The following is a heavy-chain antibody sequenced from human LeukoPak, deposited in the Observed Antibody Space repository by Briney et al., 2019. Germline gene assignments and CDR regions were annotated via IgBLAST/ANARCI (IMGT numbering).Heavy chain of an antibody. Sequence: SSGDYYWSWVRQAPGKGLEWVSGINWNGGSTGYADSVKGRFTISRDNAKNSLYLQMNSLRAEDTALYYCAREYLKYYDFWSGYTYWGQGTLVTVPS. D-gene: IGHD3-3*01. CDR1: SSGDYY. CDR3: AREYLKYYDFWSGYTY. CDR2: INWNGGST. J-gene: IGHJ4*02. V-gene: IGHV3-20*03.